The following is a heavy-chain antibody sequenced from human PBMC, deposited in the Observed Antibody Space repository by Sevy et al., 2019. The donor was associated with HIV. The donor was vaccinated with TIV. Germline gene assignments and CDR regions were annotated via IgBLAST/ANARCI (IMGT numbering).Heavy chain of an antibody. V-gene: IGHV4-39*01. J-gene: IGHJ6*03. CDR1: GGSTSSSNYY. Sequence: SETLSLTCSVSGGSTSSSNYYWGWIRQPPGKGLEWIGTIYYSGTTYYDPSLKSRVTISVDTSKNLFSLRLSSVTAADTAVYYCTKLVYSNAWYRPFYYNYYMDVWGKGTTVTVSS. D-gene: IGHD6-19*01. CDR3: TKLVYSNAWYRPFYYNYYMDV. CDR2: IYYSGTT.